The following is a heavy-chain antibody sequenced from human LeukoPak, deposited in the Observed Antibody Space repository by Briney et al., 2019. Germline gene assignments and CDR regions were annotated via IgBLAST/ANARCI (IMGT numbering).Heavy chain of an antibody. CDR3: ARVIAVAGSNWFDP. V-gene: IGHV4-34*01. J-gene: IGHJ5*02. D-gene: IGHD6-19*01. CDR2: INHSGST. Sequence: KPSETLSLTCAVYGGSFSGYYWTWIRQPPGKGLEWIGEINHSGSTNYNPSLKSRVTISVDTSKNQFSLKLSSVTAADTAVYYCARVIAVAGSNWFDPWGQGTLVTVSS. CDR1: GGSFSGYY.